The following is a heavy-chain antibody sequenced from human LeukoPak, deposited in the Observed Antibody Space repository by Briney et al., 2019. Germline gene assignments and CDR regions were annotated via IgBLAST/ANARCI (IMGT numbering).Heavy chain of an antibody. V-gene: IGHV3-73*01. Sequence: GGSLKLSCAASGFTFSGSAIHWVRQASGKGLEWVGRVRGKADSYATEYAASVKGRFTISRDDSKTTAYLQMNSLKTEDTAVYYCAREDPLRYYFDYWGQGTLVTVSS. CDR1: GFTFSGSA. D-gene: IGHD3-10*01. J-gene: IGHJ4*02. CDR2: VRGKADSYAT. CDR3: AREDPLRYYFDY.